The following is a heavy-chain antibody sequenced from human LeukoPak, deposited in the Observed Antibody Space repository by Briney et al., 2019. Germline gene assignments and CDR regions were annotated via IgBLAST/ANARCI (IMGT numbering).Heavy chain of an antibody. V-gene: IGHV4-39*01. CDR2: IYYSGST. Sequence: SETLSLTCTVSGGSISSSSYYWGWIRQPPGKGLEWIGRIYYSGSTYYNPSLKSRVTISVDTSKNQFSLKLSAVTAADTAVYYCARQFRRFLEWLLPNYFDYWGQGTLVTVSS. J-gene: IGHJ4*02. CDR3: ARQFRRFLEWLLPNYFDY. CDR1: GGSISSSSYY. D-gene: IGHD3-3*01.